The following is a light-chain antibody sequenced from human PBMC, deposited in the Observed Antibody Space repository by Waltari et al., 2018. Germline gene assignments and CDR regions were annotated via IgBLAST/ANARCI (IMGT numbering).Light chain of an antibody. CDR3: QTWGTGVV. CDR2: LNGEGSH. V-gene: IGLV4-69*01. CDR1: SGHDSYA. J-gene: IGLJ2*01. Sequence: QLVLTQSPSASASLGASVKLTCTLSSGHDSYAIAWHQQQPEKGPRYLMKLNGEGSHSKGDGIPDRFSGSSSGAERYLTISSLQSEDEADYYCQTWGTGVVFGGGTKLTVL.